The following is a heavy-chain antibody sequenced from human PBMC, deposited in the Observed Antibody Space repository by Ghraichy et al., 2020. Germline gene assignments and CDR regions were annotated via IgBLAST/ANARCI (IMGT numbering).Heavy chain of an antibody. CDR1: GFTFSSYS. CDR3: ARGSVVGGYYSIGY. D-gene: IGHD3-22*01. V-gene: IGHV3-48*02. CDR2: ISSSSSTI. Sequence: GGSLRLSCAASGFTFSSYSMNWVRQAPGKGLEWVSYISSSSSTIYYADSVKGRFTISRDNAKNSLYLQMNSLRDEDTAVYYCARGSVVGGYYSIGYWGQGTLVTVSS. J-gene: IGHJ4*02.